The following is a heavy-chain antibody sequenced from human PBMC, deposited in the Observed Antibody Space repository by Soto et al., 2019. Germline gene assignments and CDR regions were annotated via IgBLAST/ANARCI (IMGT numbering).Heavy chain of an antibody. J-gene: IGHJ6*02. CDR1: GGSISSGGYY. CDR2: IYYSGST. CDR3: ARMIAASRNYYYGMDV. Sequence: SETLSLTCTVSGGSISSGGYYWSWIRQHPGKGLEWIGYIYYSGSTYYNPSLKSRVTISVDTSKNQFSLKLSSVTAADTAVYYCARMIAASRNYYYGMDVWGQGTTVTVSS. V-gene: IGHV4-31*03. D-gene: IGHD6-13*01.